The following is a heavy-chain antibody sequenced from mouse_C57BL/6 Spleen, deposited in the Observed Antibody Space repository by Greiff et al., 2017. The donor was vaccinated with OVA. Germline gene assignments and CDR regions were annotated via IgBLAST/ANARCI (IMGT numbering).Heavy chain of an antibody. V-gene: IGHV14-1*01. J-gene: IGHJ2*01. CDR1: GFNIKDYY. Sequence: EVQVVESGAELVRPGASVKLSCTASGFNIKDYYMHWVKQRPEQGLEWIGRIDPEDGDTDYAPKFQGKATMTADTSSNTVYLQLSSLTSEDTAVYYCTFYGNYDYFDYWGQGTTLTVSS. CDR2: IDPEDGDT. D-gene: IGHD2-1*01. CDR3: TFYGNYDYFDY.